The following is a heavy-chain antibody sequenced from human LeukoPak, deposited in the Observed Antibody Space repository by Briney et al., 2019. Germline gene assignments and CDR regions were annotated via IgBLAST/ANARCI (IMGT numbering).Heavy chain of an antibody. J-gene: IGHJ3*02. CDR1: GDSVSSTSAA. V-gene: IGHV6-1*01. Sequence: SQTLSLTCAISGDSVSSTSAAWNWIRQSPSRGLEWLGRTYYRSKWYNDYAVSVKSRIAINPDTSKNQFSLQLNSVTPEDTAVYFCARTSYYDSSGSYRDAFDIWGQGTVVSVSS. CDR3: ARTSYYDSSGSYRDAFDI. D-gene: IGHD3-22*01. CDR2: TYYRSKWYN.